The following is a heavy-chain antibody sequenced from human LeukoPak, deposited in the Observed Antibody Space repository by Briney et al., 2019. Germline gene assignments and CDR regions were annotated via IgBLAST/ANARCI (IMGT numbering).Heavy chain of an antibody. Sequence: GGSLRLSCAASGFTFSSYDMHWVRQAPGKGLEWVALIWYDGSNKNYADSVKGRFTISRDNSKNTLFLQMNSLRAEDTAVYYCARGDRAREYYYYAMDVWGQGTTVTVSS. CDR3: ARGDRAREYYYYAMDV. J-gene: IGHJ6*02. CDR1: GFTFSSYD. D-gene: IGHD3-22*01. CDR2: IWYDGSNK. V-gene: IGHV3-33*01.